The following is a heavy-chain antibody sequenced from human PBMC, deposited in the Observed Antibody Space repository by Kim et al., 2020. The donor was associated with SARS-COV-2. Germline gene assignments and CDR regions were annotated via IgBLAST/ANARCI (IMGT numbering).Heavy chain of an antibody. CDR3: ARSEGYYTAQFDY. D-gene: IGHD3-22*01. Sequence: NYEQKFQGRVTRHRDTSTTTVYMELSSLKSEDPAVYYCARSEGYYTAQFDYWGQGTPVTVSS. V-gene: IGHV1-46*01. J-gene: IGHJ4*02.